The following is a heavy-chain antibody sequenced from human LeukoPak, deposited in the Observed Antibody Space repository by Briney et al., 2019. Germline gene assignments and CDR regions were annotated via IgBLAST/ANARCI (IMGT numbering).Heavy chain of an antibody. CDR3: VRLGTAEHQLVETGF. CDR1: GYTFTSYG. Sequence: ASVKVSCKASGYTFTSYGIIWVRQAPGQGLEWMGWISTYNGNTNYAQKIQGRVTITRDTSIGTAYMELSSLISDDTAVYFCVRLGTAEHQLVETGFWGQGTLVTVSS. J-gene: IGHJ4*02. V-gene: IGHV1-18*01. CDR2: ISTYNGNT. D-gene: IGHD6-13*01.